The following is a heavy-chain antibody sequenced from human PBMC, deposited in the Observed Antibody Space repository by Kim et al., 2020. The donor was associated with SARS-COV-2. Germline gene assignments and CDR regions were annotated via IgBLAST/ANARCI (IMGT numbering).Heavy chain of an antibody. J-gene: IGHJ6*02. CDR3: ANESGSVSYYACTYYYYGMDV. Sequence: GGSLRLSCAASGFTFSSDGMHWVRQAPGKGLEWVAVISYDGSNKYYAYSAKGRFTISRANYKNTLYLQMNSLKTEDTAVYYCANESGSVSYYACTYYYYGMDVWGQGTTVTVSS. V-gene: IGHV3-30*18. D-gene: IGHD3-10*01. CDR2: ISYDGSNK. CDR1: GFTFSSDG.